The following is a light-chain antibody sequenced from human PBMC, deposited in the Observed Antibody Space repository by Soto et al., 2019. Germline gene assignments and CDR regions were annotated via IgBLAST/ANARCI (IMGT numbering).Light chain of an antibody. Sequence: QSVLTQPPSVSAAPGQKVTISCSGSSSNIGNNYVSWYQQLPGTAPKLLIYDNNMRPSGIPDRFSGSKSGTSATLGITGLRTGDEADYYCGTWDSSLSVWVFGGGTKVTVL. V-gene: IGLV1-51*01. CDR1: SSNIGNNY. CDR3: GTWDSSLSVWV. CDR2: DNN. J-gene: IGLJ3*02.